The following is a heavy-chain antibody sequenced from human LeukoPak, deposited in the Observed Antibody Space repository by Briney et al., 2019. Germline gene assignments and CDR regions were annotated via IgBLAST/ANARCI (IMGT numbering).Heavy chain of an antibody. J-gene: IGHJ5*02. CDR2: ISWNSGSI. CDR3: AREGGGRYFDWFSWFDP. Sequence: PGGSLRLSCAASGFTFDDYAMHWVRQAPGKGLEWVSGISWNSGSIDYADSVKGRFTISRDNAKNSLYLQMNSLRAEDTAVYYCAREGGGRYFDWFSWFDPWGQGTLVTVSS. D-gene: IGHD3-9*01. V-gene: IGHV3-9*01. CDR1: GFTFDDYA.